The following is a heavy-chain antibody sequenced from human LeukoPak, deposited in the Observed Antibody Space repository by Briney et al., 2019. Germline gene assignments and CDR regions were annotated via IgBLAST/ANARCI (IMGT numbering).Heavy chain of an antibody. CDR3: ERGLIALFGVVIPFDY. D-gene: IGHD3-3*01. V-gene: IGHV1-18*01. J-gene: IGHJ4*02. CDR2: IRAYNGNT. CDR1: GYTCTSYG. Sequence: ASLTVSCKATGYTCTSYGISGVRQPPGQGLEWMGWIRAYNGNTNYARKLQGRVTMTTFTYTSTAHMELRNLRSDAPAVYFCERGLIALFGVVIPFDYWGQGTPVTVSS.